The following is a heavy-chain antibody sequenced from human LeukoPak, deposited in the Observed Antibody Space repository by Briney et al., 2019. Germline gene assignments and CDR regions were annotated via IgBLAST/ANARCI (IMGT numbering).Heavy chain of an antibody. J-gene: IGHJ4*02. CDR3: ASIIDDYGDYTDY. Sequence: SETLSLTCTVSGGSISSYYWSWIRQPPGKGLEWIGYIYYSGSTNYNPSLKSRVTISVDTSKNQFSLKLSSVTAADTAVYYCASIIDDYGDYTDYWGQGTLVTVSS. CDR2: IYYSGST. D-gene: IGHD4-17*01. V-gene: IGHV4-59*01. CDR1: GGSISSYY.